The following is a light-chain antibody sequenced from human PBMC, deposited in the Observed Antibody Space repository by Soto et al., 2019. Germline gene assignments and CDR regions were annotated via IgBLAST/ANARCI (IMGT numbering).Light chain of an antibody. J-gene: IGLJ1*01. CDR1: SIDVGAYNY. V-gene: IGLV2-14*01. Sequence: QSALTQFASVSGSPGQSITISCTGTSIDVGAYNYVSWYQQHPDKAPKLLIYEVGNRHSGVSFRFSGSKSGNTASLTISGLQAEDEADYYCSAYTDTNTRHVFGTGTKVTVL. CDR2: EVG. CDR3: SAYTDTNTRHV.